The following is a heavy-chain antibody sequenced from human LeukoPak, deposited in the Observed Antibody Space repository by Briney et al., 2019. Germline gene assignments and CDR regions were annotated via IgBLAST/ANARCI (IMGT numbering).Heavy chain of an antibody. CDR1: GFTFSSYT. D-gene: IGHD6-6*01. V-gene: IGHV3-30-3*01. J-gene: IGHJ5*02. Sequence: GGSLRLSCAASGFTFSSYTIHWVRQAPGKGLEWVAVISYDGSNKYYADSVKGRFTISRDNSKNTLYLQMNSLRADDTAVYYCAKERQLADNWFDPWGQGTLVTVSS. CDR3: AKERQLADNWFDP. CDR2: ISYDGSNK.